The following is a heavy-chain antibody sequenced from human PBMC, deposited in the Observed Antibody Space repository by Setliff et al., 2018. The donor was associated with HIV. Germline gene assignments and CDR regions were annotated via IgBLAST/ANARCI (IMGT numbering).Heavy chain of an antibody. CDR1: GYTFTSYY. V-gene: IGHV1-46*03. Sequence: ASVKVSCKASGYTFTSYYLHWVRQAPGQGLEWMGIINPSGGSTTYAQKFQGRVTMTRDTSASTVYMELGSLRSEDTAVYYCAREARYQDRYYYYMDVWGRGTTVTVSS. D-gene: IGHD1-20*01. CDR2: INPSGGST. J-gene: IGHJ6*03. CDR3: AREARYQDRYYYYMDV.